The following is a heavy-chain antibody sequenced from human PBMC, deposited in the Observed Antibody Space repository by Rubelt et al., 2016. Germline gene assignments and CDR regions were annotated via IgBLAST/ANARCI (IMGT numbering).Heavy chain of an antibody. CDR1: GGSFSGYY. V-gene: IGHV4-34*01. CDR3: ARRAPVIGPDRYYYFYMDV. Sequence: QMQLQQWGAGLLKPSEALSLTCVVDGGSFSGYYWSWIRQPPGRGLEWIGEINDGGSTNYNPSLKSRLTISVDASQNQFSLKMVSVTAADTAVYYCARRAPVIGPDRYYYFYMDVWGKGTTVTVSS. CDR2: INDGGST. J-gene: IGHJ6*03. D-gene: IGHD3-16*02.